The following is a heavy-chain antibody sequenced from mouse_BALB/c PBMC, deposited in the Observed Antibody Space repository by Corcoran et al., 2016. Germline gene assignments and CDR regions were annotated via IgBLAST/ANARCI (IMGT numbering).Heavy chain of an antibody. CDR2: IDPENGNT. Sequence: EVQLQQSGAELVKPGASVKLSCTASGFNIKDTYMHWVKQRPEQGLEWIGWIDPENGNTIYDPKFQGKASITADTSSNTAYLQLSSLTSEDTAVYYCAGGNYFDYWGQGTTLTVSS. CDR1: GFNIKDTY. V-gene: IGHV14-3*02. J-gene: IGHJ2*01. CDR3: AGGNYFDY.